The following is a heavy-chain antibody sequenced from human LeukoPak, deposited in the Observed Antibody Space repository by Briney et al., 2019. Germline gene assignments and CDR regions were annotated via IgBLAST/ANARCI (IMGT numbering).Heavy chain of an antibody. V-gene: IGHV3-49*04. CDR1: GFTFSSYA. D-gene: IGHD3-10*01. J-gene: IGHJ4*02. CDR3: TRDWNYYGFY. CDR2: ITSKAFGGTT. Sequence: GGSLRLSCAASGFTFSSYAMSWVRQAPGKGLEWVGFITSKAFGGTTNYAASVKGRFTISRDDSKNIAYLQMNSLKIEDTALYYCTRDWNYYGFYWGQGTLVIVSS.